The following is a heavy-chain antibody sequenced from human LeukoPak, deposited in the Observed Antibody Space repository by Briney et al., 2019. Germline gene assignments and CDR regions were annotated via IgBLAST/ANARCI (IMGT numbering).Heavy chain of an antibody. J-gene: IGHJ5*02. CDR2: IYYSGST. CDR3: ARRRLYSSGWYSPTPYNWFDP. D-gene: IGHD6-19*01. V-gene: IGHV4-39*07. Sequence: SETLSLTCTVSGGSISSSSYYWGWIRQPPGKGLEWIGNIYYSGSTYYNPSLKSRVTISVDTSKNQFSLKLSSVTAADTAVYYCARRRLYSSGWYSPTPYNWFDPWGQGTLVTVSS. CDR1: GGSISSSSYY.